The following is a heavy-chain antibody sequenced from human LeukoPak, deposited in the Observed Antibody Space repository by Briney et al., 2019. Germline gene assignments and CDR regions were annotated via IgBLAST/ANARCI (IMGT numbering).Heavy chain of an antibody. J-gene: IGHJ6*02. V-gene: IGHV3-9*01. Sequence: GGSLRLSCAASGFTFGDYAMHWVRQAPGKGLEWVSGISWNSGSIGYADSVKGRFTISRDNAKNSLYLQMNSLRAEDTALYYCAKDLAVAGVVPAAIHDGMDVWGQGTTVTVSS. CDR1: GFTFGDYA. CDR2: ISWNSGSI. CDR3: AKDLAVAGVVPAAIHDGMDV. D-gene: IGHD2-2*01.